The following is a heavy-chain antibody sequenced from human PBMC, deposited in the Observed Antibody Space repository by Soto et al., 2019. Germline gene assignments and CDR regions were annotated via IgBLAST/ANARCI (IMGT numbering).Heavy chain of an antibody. CDR2: FGGDENYT. D-gene: IGHD3-3*01. CDR3: GKGKELGVVRYGLDA. Sequence: LRLSCGASGFSVKRYWMHWVRQAPGKGLVWLSRFGGDENYTDYADSVRGRFTISRDIAKNTIYLQMNSLRAEDTAVYYCGKGKELGVVRYGLDAWGQGTTVTVSS. V-gene: IGHV3-74*01. J-gene: IGHJ6*02. CDR1: GFSVKRYW.